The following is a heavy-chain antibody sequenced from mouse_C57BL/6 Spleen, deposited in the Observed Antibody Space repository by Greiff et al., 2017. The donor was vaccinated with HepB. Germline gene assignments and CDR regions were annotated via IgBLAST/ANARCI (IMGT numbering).Heavy chain of an antibody. J-gene: IGHJ2*01. CDR1: GYTFTSYW. CDR3: ARSGSSY. D-gene: IGHD1-1*01. Sequence: VQLQQSGAELVKPGASVKLSCKASGYTFTSYWMQWVKQRPGQGLEWIGEIDPSDSYTNYNQKFKGKATLTVDTSSSTAYMQLSSLTSADSAVYYCARSGSSYWGQGTTLTVSS. V-gene: IGHV1-50*01. CDR2: IDPSDSYT.